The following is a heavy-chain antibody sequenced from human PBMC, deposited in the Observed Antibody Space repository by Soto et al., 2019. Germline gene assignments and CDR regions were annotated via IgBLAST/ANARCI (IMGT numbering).Heavy chain of an antibody. D-gene: IGHD5-12*01. V-gene: IGHV1-69*12. J-gene: IGHJ4*02. CDR2: IVPIVDTS. CDR3: VRLVAIPGYPDN. CDR1: GGTFSSYA. Sequence: QVQLVQSGAEVRQPASSVKVSCKTSGGTFSSYAISWVRQAPGQGLEWMGGIVPIVDTSTYAQKFQGRVTITADESTSTAYMELSSLRSDDTAIYYCVRLVAIPGYPDNWGQRTLVTVSS.